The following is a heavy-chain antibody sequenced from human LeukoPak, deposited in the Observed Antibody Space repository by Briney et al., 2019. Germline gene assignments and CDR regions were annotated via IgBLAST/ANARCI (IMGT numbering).Heavy chain of an antibody. CDR1: GFTVSSNY. D-gene: IGHD3-10*01. CDR3: VTEGFGELFPFDY. Sequence: GGSLRLSCAASGFTVSSNYMSWVRQAPGKGLEWVSVIYSGGSTYYADSVKGRFTISRDNSKNTLYLQMNSLRAEDTAVYYCVTEGFGELFPFDYWGQGTLVTVSS. V-gene: IGHV3-66*01. CDR2: IYSGGST. J-gene: IGHJ4*02.